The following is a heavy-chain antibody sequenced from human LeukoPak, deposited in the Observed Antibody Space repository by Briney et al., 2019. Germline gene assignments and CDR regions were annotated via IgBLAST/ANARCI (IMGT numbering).Heavy chain of an antibody. Sequence: GGSLRLSCAASGFTFSDYYMSWIRQAPRKGLEWVSYISSSGSTIYYADSVKGRFTISRDNAKNSLYLQMNSLRAEDTAVYYCARERDGYNYHFDYWGQGTLVTVSS. J-gene: IGHJ4*02. V-gene: IGHV3-11*01. CDR1: GFTFSDYY. CDR3: ARERDGYNYHFDY. CDR2: ISSSGSTI. D-gene: IGHD5-12*01.